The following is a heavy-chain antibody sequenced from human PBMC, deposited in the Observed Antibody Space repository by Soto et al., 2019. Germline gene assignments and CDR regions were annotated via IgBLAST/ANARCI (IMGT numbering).Heavy chain of an antibody. Sequence: EVQLVESGGGLVQPGGSLRLSCAASGFTFSSYGMSWVRQAPGKGLEWVATIKQDGSEKYYVDSVKGRFTISRDNAKNPLYLQINSLRAEDTAVDYCAGGAEYYDVWGGYFVRTDYWGQGTLVTVSS. CDR3: AGGAEYYDVWGGYFVRTDY. J-gene: IGHJ4*02. D-gene: IGHD3-3*01. V-gene: IGHV3-7*04. CDR1: GFTFSSYG. CDR2: IKQDGSEK.